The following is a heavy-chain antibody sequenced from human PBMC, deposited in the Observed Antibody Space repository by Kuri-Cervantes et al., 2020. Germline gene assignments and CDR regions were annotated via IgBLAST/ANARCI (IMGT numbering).Heavy chain of an antibody. CDR3: ARAPGGYYYGMDV. Sequence: GGSLRLSCAASGFTFSNAWMSWVRQAPGKGLEWVGRIKSKTDGGTTDYAAPVKGRFTISRDDSKNTLYLQMNSLKTEDIAVYYCARAPGGYYYGMDVWGQGTTVTVSS. V-gene: IGHV3-15*01. CDR2: IKSKTDGGTT. D-gene: IGHD3-10*01. J-gene: IGHJ6*02. CDR1: GFTFSNAW.